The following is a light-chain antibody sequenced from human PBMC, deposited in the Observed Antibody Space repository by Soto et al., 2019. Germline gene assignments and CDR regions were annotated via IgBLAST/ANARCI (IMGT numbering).Light chain of an antibody. CDR3: QSYDSSLSAVV. V-gene: IGLV1-40*01. CDR2: TNS. Sequence: QSVLTQPPSVSGAPGQRVTISCTGSSSNIGAGYDVHWYQQLPGTAPKLLIYTNSNRPSGVPDRFSGSKSGTSASLAITGLQAEDEADYYCQSYDSSLSAVVFGGGTKVNVL. J-gene: IGLJ2*01. CDR1: SSNIGAGYD.